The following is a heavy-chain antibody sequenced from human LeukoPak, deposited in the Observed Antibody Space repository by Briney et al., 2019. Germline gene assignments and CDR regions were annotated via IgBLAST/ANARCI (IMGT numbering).Heavy chain of an antibody. CDR1: GFTFSSYT. J-gene: IGHJ4*01. CDR3: ARDRGAYCGGDCYLGFDY. Sequence: GGSLKLSCAASGFTFSSYTMNWVRQAPGKGLEWVSSIAGSSGYISYADSVKGRFTISRDNAKKSLYLQMTSLTAEDTAVYYCARDRGAYCGGDCYLGFDYWGRGTLVTVSS. V-gene: IGHV3-21*01. D-gene: IGHD2-21*02. CDR2: IAGSSGYI.